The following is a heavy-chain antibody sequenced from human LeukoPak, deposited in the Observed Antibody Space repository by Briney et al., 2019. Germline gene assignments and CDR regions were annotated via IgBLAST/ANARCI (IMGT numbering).Heavy chain of an antibody. CDR1: GFTFSSYG. Sequence: GGSLRLSCAASGFTFSSYGMHWVRQAPGKGLEWVAVISYDGSNKYYADSVKGRFTISRDNSKNTLYLQMNSLRAEDTAVYYCAKDGCVYSGYDDYGDRYFDYWGQGTLVTVSS. V-gene: IGHV3-30*18. J-gene: IGHJ4*02. CDR2: ISYDGSNK. D-gene: IGHD5-12*01. CDR3: AKDGCVYSGYDDYGDRYFDY.